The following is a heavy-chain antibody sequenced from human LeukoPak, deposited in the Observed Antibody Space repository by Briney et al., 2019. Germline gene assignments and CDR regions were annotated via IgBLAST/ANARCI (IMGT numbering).Heavy chain of an antibody. V-gene: IGHV4-38-2*01. CDR3: ARVYSTGWRFFDY. D-gene: IGHD6-19*01. Sequence: KPSETLSLTCAVSNYSISSGYYWGWIRQPPGKGLEWIGSIYHSGSTYYNPSLKSRVTLSVGTSKNQFSLKLSSVTAADTAVYYCARVYSTGWRFFDYWGQGTLVTVSS. CDR1: NYSISSGYY. J-gene: IGHJ4*02. CDR2: IYHSGST.